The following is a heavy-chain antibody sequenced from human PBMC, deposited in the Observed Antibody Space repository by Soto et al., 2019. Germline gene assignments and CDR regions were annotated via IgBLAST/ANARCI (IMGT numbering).Heavy chain of an antibody. D-gene: IGHD2-15*01. Sequence: GWSLRLSCAASGFTFSSYSMNWFRQAPGKGLEWVSYISSSSSTIYYADSVKGRFTISRDNAKNSLYLQMNSLRDEDTAVYYCPTEKYIVVVVAATPGGCYRGMDVWGQGITVTVSS. J-gene: IGHJ6*02. CDR3: PTEKYIVVVVAATPGGCYRGMDV. V-gene: IGHV3-48*02. CDR2: ISSSSSTI. CDR1: GFTFSSYS.